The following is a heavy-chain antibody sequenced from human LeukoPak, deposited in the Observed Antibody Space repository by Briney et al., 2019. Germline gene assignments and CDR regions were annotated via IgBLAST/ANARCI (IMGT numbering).Heavy chain of an antibody. CDR2: INHSGST. CDR1: GGSFSGYY. CDR3: ARQGSIAVAGTDY. Sequence: SETLSLTCAVYGGSFSGYYWSWIRQPPGKGLERIGEINHSGSTNYNPSLKSRVTISVDTSKNQFSLKLSSVTAADTAVYYCARQGSIAVAGTDYWGQGTLVTVSS. D-gene: IGHD6-19*01. V-gene: IGHV4-34*01. J-gene: IGHJ4*02.